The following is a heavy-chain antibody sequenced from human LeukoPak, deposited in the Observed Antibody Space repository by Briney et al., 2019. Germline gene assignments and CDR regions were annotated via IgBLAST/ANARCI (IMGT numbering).Heavy chain of an antibody. Sequence: SETLSLTCTVSGGSMSGYYWSWIRQPPGKGLEWIGYIYYSGSTNYNPSLKSRVTISVDTSKNQFSLKLSSVTAADTAVYYCARRCSSTSCSFDYWGQGTLVTVSS. CDR2: IYYSGST. V-gene: IGHV4-59*08. J-gene: IGHJ4*02. CDR1: GGSMSGYY. D-gene: IGHD2-2*01. CDR3: ARRCSSTSCSFDY.